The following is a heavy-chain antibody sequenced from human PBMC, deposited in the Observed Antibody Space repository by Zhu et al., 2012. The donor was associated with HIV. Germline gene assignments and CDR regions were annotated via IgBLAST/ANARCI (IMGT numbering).Heavy chain of an antibody. Sequence: QVQLQESGPGLVKPSETLSLTCTVSGGSISSYYWSWIRQPPGKGLEWIGYIYYSGSTNYNPSLKSRVTISVDTSKNQFSLKLSSVTAADTAVYYCARGALYSSGWYDYWGQGTLVTVSS. J-gene: IGHJ4*02. D-gene: IGHD6-19*01. CDR3: ARGALYSSGWYDY. V-gene: IGHV4-59*01. CDR1: GGSISSYY. CDR2: IYYSGST.